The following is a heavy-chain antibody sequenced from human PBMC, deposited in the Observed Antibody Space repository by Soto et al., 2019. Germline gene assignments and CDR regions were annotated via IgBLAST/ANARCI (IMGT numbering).Heavy chain of an antibody. CDR2: IIPIFGTA. J-gene: IGHJ6*02. CDR3: ARWGHSHHGPRGASNDENGYDYYGMDV. CDR1: GGTFSSYA. D-gene: IGHD4-4*01. V-gene: IGHV1-69*01. Sequence: QVQLVQSGAEVKKPGSSVKVSCKASGGTFSSYAISWVRQAPGQGREWMGGIIPIFGTANYAQKFQGRVTITADEPTSTAYMVLSRLRSEDTAVYYCARWGHSHHGPRGASNDENGYDYYGMDVWGPGTTVTVSS.